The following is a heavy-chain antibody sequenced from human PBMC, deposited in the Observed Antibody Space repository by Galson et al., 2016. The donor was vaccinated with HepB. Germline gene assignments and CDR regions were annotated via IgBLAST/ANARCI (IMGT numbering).Heavy chain of an antibody. CDR2: ISHDGSNK. J-gene: IGHJ6*04. D-gene: IGHD3-3*01. Sequence: SLRLSCAASGFRFSSYGMHRVRQAPGTGLEWAAVISHDGSNKYYADYLKGRFTMSRDNSKNTVYMQMNSLRGEDTAVYYCAKGDTIVGGYYGMDVWGKGTTVTVSS. CDR3: AKGDTIVGGYYGMDV. V-gene: IGHV3-30*18. CDR1: GFRFSSYG.